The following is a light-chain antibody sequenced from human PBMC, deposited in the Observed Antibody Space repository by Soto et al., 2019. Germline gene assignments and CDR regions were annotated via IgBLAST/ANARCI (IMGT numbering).Light chain of an antibody. J-gene: IGLJ1*01. CDR1: SSNIGSRA. CDR3: AAWDDSLNAYV. V-gene: IGLV1-44*01. Sequence: QSVLTQPPSASGTPGQRVTISCSGSSSNIGSRAVNWYQQLPGTAPKLLFYSNNQRPSGVPDRFSGSKSGTSASLAISGLQSEDEADYYCAAWDDSLNAYVFGSGTKLTVL. CDR2: SNN.